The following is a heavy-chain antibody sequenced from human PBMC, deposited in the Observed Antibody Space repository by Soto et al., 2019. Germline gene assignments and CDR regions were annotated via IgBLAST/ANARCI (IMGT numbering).Heavy chain of an antibody. Sequence: QVQLVQSGAEVKKPGSSVKVSCKASGGTFSSYAISWVRQAPGQGLEWMGGIIPIFGTANYAQKFQGRVTITADVSTSTAYMELSSLRSEDTAVYYCARGWIGYCSSTSCYKWFDPWGQVTLVTVSS. CDR3: ARGWIGYCSSTSCYKWFDP. J-gene: IGHJ5*02. D-gene: IGHD2-2*02. CDR2: IIPIFGTA. V-gene: IGHV1-69*01. CDR1: GGTFSSYA.